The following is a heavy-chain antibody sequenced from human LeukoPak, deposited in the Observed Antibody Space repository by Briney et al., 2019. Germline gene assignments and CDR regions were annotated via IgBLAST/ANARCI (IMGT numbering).Heavy chain of an antibody. CDR1: GFTFSSYE. J-gene: IGHJ6*04. D-gene: IGHD3-10*02. CDR3: AELGITMIGGV. CDR2: ISSSGSTI. Sequence: TGGSLRLSCAASGFTFSSYEMNWVRQAPGEGLEWVSCISSSGSTIYYADSVKGRFTISRDNAKNSLYLQMNSLRAEDTAVYYCAELGITMIGGVWGKGTTVTISS. V-gene: IGHV3-48*03.